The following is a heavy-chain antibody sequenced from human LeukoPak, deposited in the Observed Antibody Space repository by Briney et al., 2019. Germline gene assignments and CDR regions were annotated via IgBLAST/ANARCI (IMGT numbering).Heavy chain of an antibody. D-gene: IGHD3-22*01. CDR2: ISGSGGST. Sequence: GGSLRLSCAASGFTFSNYWMSWVRQAPGKGLVWVSAISGSGGSTYYADSVKGRFTISRDNSKNTLYLQMNSLRAEDTAVYYCAKDQGSSGYTDYWGQGTLVTVSS. CDR1: GFTFSNYW. V-gene: IGHV3-23*01. CDR3: AKDQGSSGYTDY. J-gene: IGHJ4*02.